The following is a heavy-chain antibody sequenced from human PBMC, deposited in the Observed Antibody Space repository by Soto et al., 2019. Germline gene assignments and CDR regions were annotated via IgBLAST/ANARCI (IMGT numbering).Heavy chain of an antibody. CDR2: ISYDGSKK. D-gene: IGHD1-1*01. J-gene: IGHJ4*02. CDR1: GFTFSSYD. V-gene: IGHV3-30*18. Sequence: QVQLVESGGGVVQPGGSLRLSCAASGFTFSSYDIHWVRQAPGKGLEWVVLISYDGSKKYYADSVKGRFTISRDNSKNTLYLQMNSLRAEDTAVYYCAKAPTKYGPKKEIYYFDYWGQGTLVTVSS. CDR3: AKAPTKYGPKKEIYYFDY.